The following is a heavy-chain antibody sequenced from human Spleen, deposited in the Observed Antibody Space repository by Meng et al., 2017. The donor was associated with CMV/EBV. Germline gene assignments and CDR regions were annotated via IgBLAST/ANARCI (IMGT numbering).Heavy chain of an antibody. CDR1: GGSFSTYY. J-gene: IGHJ6*02. V-gene: IGHV4-34*01. Sequence: SETLSLTCAVYGGSFSTYYWSWIRQPPGKGLEWIGEINHSGSTNYNPSLKSRVTISVDTSKNQFSLKLSSVTAADTAVYYCARGPTLTIFGVVIARKHYGMDVWGQGTTVTVSS. CDR3: ARGPTLTIFGVVIARKHYGMDV. D-gene: IGHD3-3*01. CDR2: INHSGST.